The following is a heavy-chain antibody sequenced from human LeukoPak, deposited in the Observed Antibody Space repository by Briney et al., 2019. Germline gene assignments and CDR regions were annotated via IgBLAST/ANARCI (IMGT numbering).Heavy chain of an antibody. CDR3: ARGKEMTRTSGYYSFDF. J-gene: IGHJ4*02. CDR2: VSDTGRA. D-gene: IGHD3-9*01. V-gene: IGHV4-4*07. Sequence: SETLSLTCTVSIGSHNSYFWTWVRQPAGKGLEWIGRVSDTGRAYYNPSLESRVTIPLDTSKNQFSLKVTSVTAADTAVYYCARGKEMTRTSGYYSFDFWGQGTLVSVSS. CDR1: IGSHNSYF.